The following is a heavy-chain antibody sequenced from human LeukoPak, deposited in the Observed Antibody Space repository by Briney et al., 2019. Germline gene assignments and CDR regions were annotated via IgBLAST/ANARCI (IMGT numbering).Heavy chain of an antibody. CDR1: GGTFSSYA. D-gene: IGHD6-6*01. CDR2: IIPILGIA. V-gene: IGHV1-69*04. Sequence: SVKVSCKASGGTFSSYAISWVRQAPGQGLEWMGRIIPILGIANYAQKFQGRVTITSDKSTSTAYMELSSLRSEDTAVYYCARTSDGYFDYWGQGTLVTVSS. CDR3: ARTSDGYFDY. J-gene: IGHJ4*02.